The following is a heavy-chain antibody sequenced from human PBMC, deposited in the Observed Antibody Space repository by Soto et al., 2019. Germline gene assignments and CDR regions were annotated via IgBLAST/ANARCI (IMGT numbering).Heavy chain of an antibody. J-gene: IGHJ4*02. CDR2: IYYSGST. CDR1: GGSISSYY. V-gene: IGHV4-59*01. D-gene: IGHD4-17*01. Sequence: SETLSLTCTVSGGSISSYYWSWIRQPPGKGLEWIGYIYYSGSTNYNPSLKSRVTISVDTSKNQFSLKLSSVTAADTAVYYCARGLADGDYPFDYWGQGTLVTVSS. CDR3: ARGLADGDYPFDY.